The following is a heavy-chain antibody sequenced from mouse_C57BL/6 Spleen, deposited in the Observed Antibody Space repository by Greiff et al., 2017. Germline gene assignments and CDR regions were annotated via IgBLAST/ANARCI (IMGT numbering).Heavy chain of an antibody. Sequence: EVKLVESGAELVKPGASVKLSCTASGFNIKDYYMHWVKQRTEQGLEWIGRIDPEDGETKYAPKFQGKATITADTSSNTADLQLSSLTSEDTAVYYCASGDYDGAYWGQGTLVTVSA. D-gene: IGHD2-4*01. CDR1: GFNIKDYY. CDR3: ASGDYDGAY. CDR2: IDPEDGET. V-gene: IGHV14-2*01. J-gene: IGHJ3*01.